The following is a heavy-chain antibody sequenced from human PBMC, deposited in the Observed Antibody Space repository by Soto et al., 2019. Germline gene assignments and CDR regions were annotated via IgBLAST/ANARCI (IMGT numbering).Heavy chain of an antibody. CDR2: ITSDSSTR. J-gene: IGHJ4*02. CDR1: XXXXSSFG. CDR3: ARXPDGIIDFDY. V-gene: IGHV3-48*02. Sequence: EVQLVESGGGLLQPGGSLRLSXXXXXXXXSSFGMNWVRQAPGKGLEWISYITSDSSTRHYADFVKGRFTISRDNAKNSLYLQMNSLRDEDTAVYFCARXPDGIIDFDYWGQGTQVTVSS. D-gene: IGHD3-10*01.